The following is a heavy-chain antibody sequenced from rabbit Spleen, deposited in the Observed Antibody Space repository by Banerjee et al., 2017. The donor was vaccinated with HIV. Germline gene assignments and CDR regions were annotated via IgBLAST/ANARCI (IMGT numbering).Heavy chain of an antibody. V-gene: IGHV1S47*01. D-gene: IGHD1-1*01. CDR1: GFAFNSYG. Sequence: QEQLVESGGGLVQPGGSLKLSCKASGFAFNSYGVSWVRQAPGKGLEWIGYIDPLFGSTYYASWVNGRFTISSHNAQNTLYLQLNSLTAADTATYFCVRDFGYASSSGYSIYQKLDLWGPGTLVTVS. CDR2: IDPLFGST. CDR3: VRDFGYASSSGYSIYQKLDL. J-gene: IGHJ3*01.